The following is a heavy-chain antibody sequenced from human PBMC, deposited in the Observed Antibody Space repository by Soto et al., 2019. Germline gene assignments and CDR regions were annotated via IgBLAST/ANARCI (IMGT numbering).Heavy chain of an antibody. CDR2: INHSGST. CDR1: GGSFSGYY. J-gene: IGHJ5*02. D-gene: IGHD3-10*01. Sequence: PSETLSLTCAVYGGSFSGYYWSWIRQPPGKGLEWIGEINHSGSTNYNPSLKSRVTISVDTSKNQLSLKLSSVTAADTAVYYCARGGLGTVRGVIKGRWFAPRGQGTLVTVSA. CDR3: ARGGLGTVRGVIKGRWFAP. V-gene: IGHV4-34*01.